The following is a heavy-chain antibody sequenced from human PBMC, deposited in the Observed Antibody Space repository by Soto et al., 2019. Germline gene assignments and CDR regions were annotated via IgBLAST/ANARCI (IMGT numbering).Heavy chain of an antibody. CDR1: GGSVSSSFFY. CDR3: ARLTSSSGWSLFDS. Sequence: KTSETLSLTCTVSGGSVSSSFFYRSWVRQPPGKRLEWIGYIYYTGTTHYTPSLASRVARSVDTSKKQFTRNLRSLTAADTARYYLARLTSSSGWSLFDSWGQGMFVTVSS. V-gene: IGHV4-61*01. CDR2: IYYTGTT. D-gene: IGHD6-13*01. J-gene: IGHJ4*02.